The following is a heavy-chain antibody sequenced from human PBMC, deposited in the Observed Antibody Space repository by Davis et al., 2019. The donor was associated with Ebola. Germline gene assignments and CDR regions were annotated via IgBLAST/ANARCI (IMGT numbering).Heavy chain of an antibody. V-gene: IGHV3-48*02. J-gene: IGHJ4*02. CDR2: ISGDSRTI. CDR3: ARHDDY. CDR1: GFTFSGYS. Sequence: GGSLRLSCVASGFTFSGYSMNWVRQAPAPFLSFFSYISGDSRTIDYAGSVKGRFTVSRDNAKNSLYLQMNSLRDEDTALYYCARHDDYWGQGTLVTVSS.